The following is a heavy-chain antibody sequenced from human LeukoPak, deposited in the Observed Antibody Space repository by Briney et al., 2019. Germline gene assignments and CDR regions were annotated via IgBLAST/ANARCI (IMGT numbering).Heavy chain of an antibody. CDR3: ARDGGVWNFDY. J-gene: IGHJ4*02. CDR1: GFTVSSNY. V-gene: IGHV3-66*01. D-gene: IGHD2-21*02. Sequence: SGGSLRLSCAASGFTVSSNYMSWVRQAPGKGLEWVSVIYSASSAYYADSVKGRFTISRDNSKNTLYLQMNSLRAEDTAVYYCARDGGVWNFDYWGQGTLVTVSS. CDR2: IYSASSA.